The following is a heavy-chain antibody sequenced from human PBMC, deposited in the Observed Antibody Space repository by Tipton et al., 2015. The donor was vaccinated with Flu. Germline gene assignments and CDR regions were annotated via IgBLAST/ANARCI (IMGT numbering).Heavy chain of an antibody. CDR3: ARGGKVVGSLDY. CDR2: IYTSGST. Sequence: TLSLTCTVSGGSISSGSYYWSWIRQPAGKGLEWIGRIYTSGSTNYNPSLKSRVTISVDTSKNQFSLKLSSVTAADTAVYYCARGGKVVGSLDYWGQGTLVTVSS. CDR1: GGSISSGSYY. D-gene: IGHD2-15*01. V-gene: IGHV4-61*02. J-gene: IGHJ4*02.